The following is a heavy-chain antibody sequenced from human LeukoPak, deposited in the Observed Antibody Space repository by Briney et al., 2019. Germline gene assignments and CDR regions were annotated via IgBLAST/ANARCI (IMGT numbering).Heavy chain of an antibody. J-gene: IGHJ5*01. Sequence: GGSLRLSCEASGFAFSFFAMSWLRQAQGKGLEWVSTINANSGTRSYAASVRGRFTISRDNSKNTLYLQLNTLRADDTAVYYCAKPISGGLAVTADWFAPWGQGTLVVVSS. D-gene: IGHD6-19*01. CDR2: INANSGTR. CDR1: GFAFSFFA. V-gene: IGHV3-23*01. CDR3: AKPISGGLAVTADWFAP.